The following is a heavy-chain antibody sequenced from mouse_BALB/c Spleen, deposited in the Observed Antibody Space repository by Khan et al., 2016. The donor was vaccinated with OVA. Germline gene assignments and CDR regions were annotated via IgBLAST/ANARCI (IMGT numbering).Heavy chain of an antibody. CDR1: GYSITSGYF. CDR3: ARGGSSGPAWFAY. D-gene: IGHD3-1*01. V-gene: IGHV3-6*02. J-gene: IGHJ3*01. Sequence: EVQLQESRPGLVKPSQSLSLTCSVTGYSITSGYFWNWIRQFPGNKLEWMGYIRYDGDSNYNPSLKNRISITRDTSKNQFFLKLNSVTPEETATYSCARGGSSGPAWFAYWGQGTLVAVSA. CDR2: IRYDGDS.